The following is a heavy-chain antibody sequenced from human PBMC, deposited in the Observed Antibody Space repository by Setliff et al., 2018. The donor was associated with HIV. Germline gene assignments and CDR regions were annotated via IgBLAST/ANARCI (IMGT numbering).Heavy chain of an antibody. J-gene: IGHJ3*02. CDR1: GYTFTNYY. CDR2: INPSRGSA. V-gene: IGHV1-46*01. D-gene: IGHD3-9*01. Sequence: GASVKVSCKASGYTFTNYYIHWVRQAPGQGLEWMGVINPSRGSASYPQNFQGRVTMTSDTSTSTVYMELSSLRSEDTAVYYCARHYFDILTGYYNRAFDIWGQGTMVTVSS. CDR3: ARHYFDILTGYYNRAFDI.